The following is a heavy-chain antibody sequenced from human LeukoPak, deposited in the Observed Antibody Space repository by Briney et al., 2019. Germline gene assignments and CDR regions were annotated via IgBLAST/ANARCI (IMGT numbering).Heavy chain of an antibody. V-gene: IGHV1-18*01. J-gene: IGHJ4*02. CDR2: ISAYDGNT. Sequence: GASVMVSCKASGYTFTSYGISWVRQAPGQGLEWMGWISAYDGNTNYAQKLQGRVTMTTDTSTSTAYMELRSLRSDDTAVYYCARDLYDSSGYPCGDYWGQGTLVTVSS. CDR1: GYTFTSYG. CDR3: ARDLYDSSGYPCGDY. D-gene: IGHD3-22*01.